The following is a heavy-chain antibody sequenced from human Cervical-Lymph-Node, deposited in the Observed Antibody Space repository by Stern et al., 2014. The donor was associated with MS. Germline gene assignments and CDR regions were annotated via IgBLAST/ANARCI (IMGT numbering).Heavy chain of an antibody. J-gene: IGHJ5*02. D-gene: IGHD3-16*01. Sequence: EVQLVESGAEVRKPGESLKLSCKVSGYSFANFWIGWVRQAPGKGLEWMGIIYPGDCDTRYSPSFQGQVTLSADESISTAYLQWSSLKASDTGIYYCARRGLGYDGANPWGQGALVTVSS. CDR3: ARRGLGYDGANP. CDR2: IYPGDCDT. V-gene: IGHV5-51*03. CDR1: GYSFANFW.